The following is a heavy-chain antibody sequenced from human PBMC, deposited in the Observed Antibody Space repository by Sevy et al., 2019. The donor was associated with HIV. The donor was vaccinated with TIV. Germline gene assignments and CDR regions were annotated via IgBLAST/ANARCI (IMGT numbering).Heavy chain of an antibody. V-gene: IGHV1-2*02. Sequence: ASVKVSCKASGYTFTGYYMHWVRQAPGQGLEWMGWINPNSGGTNYAQMFQGRVTMTRDTSISTAYMELSRLRSDDTAVYYCARSPYSSGWGAFDYWGQGTLVTVSS. J-gene: IGHJ4*02. CDR2: INPNSGGT. CDR3: ARSPYSSGWGAFDY. D-gene: IGHD6-19*01. CDR1: GYTFTGYY.